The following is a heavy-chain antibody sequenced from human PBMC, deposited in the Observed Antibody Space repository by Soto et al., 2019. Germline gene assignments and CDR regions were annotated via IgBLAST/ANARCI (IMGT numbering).Heavy chain of an antibody. V-gene: IGHV3-66*01. Sequence: EVQLVQSGGGLVQPGGSLRLSCAASGFTVSNTYMSWVRQAPGKGLEWVSLIYSGGTTFYAASVKGRFTISRDNSKNTLYLQMKSLRAEDTAVYYCARDDIVLVPAAISYGMDVWGQGTTVTVSS. CDR3: ARDDIVLVPAAISYGMDV. CDR1: GFTVSNTY. CDR2: IYSGGTT. J-gene: IGHJ6*02. D-gene: IGHD2-2*01.